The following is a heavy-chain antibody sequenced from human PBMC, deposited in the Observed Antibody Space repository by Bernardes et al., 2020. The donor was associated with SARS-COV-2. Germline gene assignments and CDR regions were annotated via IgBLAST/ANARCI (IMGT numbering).Heavy chain of an antibody. Sequence: SETLSLTCAVYGGSFSGYYWSWIRQPPGKGLEWIGEINHSGSTNYNPSLKSRVTISVDTSKNQFSLKLSSVTAADTAVYYCARLHSSSWYVPAILGYYY. CDR1: GGSFSGYY. J-gene: IGHJ6*01. D-gene: IGHD6-13*01. CDR3: ARLHSSSWYVPAILGYYY. CDR2: INHSGST. V-gene: IGHV4-34*01.